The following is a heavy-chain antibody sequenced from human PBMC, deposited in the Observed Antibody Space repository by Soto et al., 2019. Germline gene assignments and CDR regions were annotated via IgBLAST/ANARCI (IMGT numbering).Heavy chain of an antibody. CDR3: AKFGMATTKRSPPYYIDY. D-gene: IGHD1-1*01. CDR1: GFTFRSYA. J-gene: IGHJ4*02. CDR2: ISGSGGGT. V-gene: IGHV3-23*01. Sequence: PGGSLVLSCAASGFTFRSYAMSWVRQAPGKGLEWVSSISGSGGGTYYADSVKGRFTFSRDNSKNTLYLQMNSLRAEDTAVYYCAKFGMATTKRSPPYYIDYWGQGALVTVS.